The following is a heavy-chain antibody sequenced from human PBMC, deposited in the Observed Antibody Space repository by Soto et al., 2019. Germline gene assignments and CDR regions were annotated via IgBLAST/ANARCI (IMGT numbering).Heavy chain of an antibody. CDR1: GFTFSSYA. J-gene: IGHJ5*02. D-gene: IGHD3-3*01. CDR3: ARVPYYDFWSGYYTGDT. V-gene: IGHV3-30-3*01. CDR2: ISYDGSNK. Sequence: ESGGGVVQPGRSLRLSCAASGFTFSSYAMHWVRQAPGKGLEWVAVISYDGSNKYYADSVKGRFTISRDNSKNTLYLQMNSLRAEDTAVYYCARVPYYDFWSGYYTGDTWGQGTLVTVSS.